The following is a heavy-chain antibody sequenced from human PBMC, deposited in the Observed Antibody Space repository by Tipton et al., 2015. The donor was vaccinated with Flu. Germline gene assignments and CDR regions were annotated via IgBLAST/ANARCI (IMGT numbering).Heavy chain of an antibody. CDR3: GRSPEDLGVTFGSCFDS. CDR2: VSRTGST. CDR1: GDSISSDYY. J-gene: IGHJ4*02. Sequence: TLSLTCAVSGDSISSDYYWGWIRQFPGKGLEWIGTVSRTGSTIYNPSLKGRATISVDTSKNLFSLRLSSVSAADTAVYYCGRSPEDLGVTFGSCFDSWGRGTLATVS. V-gene: IGHV4-38-2*01. D-gene: IGHD3-16*01.